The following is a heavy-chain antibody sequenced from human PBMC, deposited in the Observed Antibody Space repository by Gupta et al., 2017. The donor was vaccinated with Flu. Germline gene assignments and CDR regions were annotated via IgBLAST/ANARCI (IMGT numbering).Heavy chain of an antibody. CDR2: ISYDGRIK. Sequence: QVQLVESGGGVVQPGRSLRLSCAASGFTFTSYGMHWVRQAPGKGLEWVAVISYDGRIKHYAASVKGRFTISRDISKSTLDLQMDSLRTEDTAVYYCAKDLEASFNYYYYMDVWGKGTTVTVSS. J-gene: IGHJ6*03. CDR1: GFTFTSYG. D-gene: IGHD3-10*01. V-gene: IGHV3-30*18. CDR3: AKDLEASFNYYYYMDV.